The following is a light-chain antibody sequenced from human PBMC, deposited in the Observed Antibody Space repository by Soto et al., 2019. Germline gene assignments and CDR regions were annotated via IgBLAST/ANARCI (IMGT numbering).Light chain of an antibody. J-gene: IGKJ2*01. CDR2: GAS. CDR3: QQYGRSPLMYT. V-gene: IGKV3-20*01. CDR1: QSVTSNY. Sequence: EVVLTQSPDTLSLSPGERATLSCRASQSVTSNYLAWYQQKPGQAPRLLSYGASSRATGIPDRFSGSGSGTDFTPTISGLEPEDFAVYYCQQYGRSPLMYTFGQGTKLEIK.